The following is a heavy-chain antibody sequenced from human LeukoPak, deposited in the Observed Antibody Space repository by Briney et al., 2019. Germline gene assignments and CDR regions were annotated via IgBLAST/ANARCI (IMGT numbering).Heavy chain of an antibody. V-gene: IGHV1-18*01. CDR2: ISAYNGNT. D-gene: IGHD2-2*01. CDR1: GGTFSSYA. J-gene: IGHJ4*02. Sequence: ASVKVSCKASGGTFSSYAISWVRQAPGQGLEWMGRISAYNGNTNYAQKLQGRVTMTTDTSTSTAYMELRSLRSDDTAVYYCARSDRRQYPRDYWGQGTLVTVSS. CDR3: ARSDRRQYPRDY.